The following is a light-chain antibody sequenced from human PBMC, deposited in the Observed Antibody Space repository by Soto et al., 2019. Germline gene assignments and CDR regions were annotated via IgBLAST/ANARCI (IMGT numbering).Light chain of an antibody. Sequence: QSALTQPASVSGSPGQSITISCPGTSSDVGGYNYVSWYQQHPGKAPKLMIYDVSNRPSGVSNRFSGSKSGNTASLTISGLPAEDEADYYCSSYTSSSTLLYVFGTGTKLTVL. CDR3: SSYTSSSTLLYV. V-gene: IGLV2-14*01. CDR2: DVS. J-gene: IGLJ1*01. CDR1: SSDVGGYNY.